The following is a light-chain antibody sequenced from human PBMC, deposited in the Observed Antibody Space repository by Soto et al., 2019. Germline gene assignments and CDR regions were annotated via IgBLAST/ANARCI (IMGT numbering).Light chain of an antibody. J-gene: IGKJ1*01. CDR3: QQYDTSPRT. CDR1: QSVSSNY. V-gene: IGKV3-20*01. Sequence: EVMLTQSPGTLSLSPGERATLSCRASQSVSSNYLAWYQQKSGQAPRLLIYGASNRATGIPDRFSGSGSGTDFTLTIRRLEPEDFAVYYWQQYDTSPRTCGQGTKVEFK. CDR2: GAS.